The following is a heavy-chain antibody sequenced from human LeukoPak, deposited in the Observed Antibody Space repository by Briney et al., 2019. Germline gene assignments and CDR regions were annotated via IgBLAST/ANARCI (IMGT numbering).Heavy chain of an antibody. Sequence: GGSLRLSCAASGFTFSSFSMNWVRQAPGKGLEWVSYISSSSSTIYYADSVKGRFTISRDNAKNSLYLQMNSLRAEDTAVYYCARDGYYDFWSGYYVYYYMDVWGKGTTVTVSS. CDR1: GFTFSSFS. CDR3: ARDGYYDFWSGYYVYYYMDV. V-gene: IGHV3-48*04. CDR2: ISSSSSTI. J-gene: IGHJ6*03. D-gene: IGHD3-3*01.